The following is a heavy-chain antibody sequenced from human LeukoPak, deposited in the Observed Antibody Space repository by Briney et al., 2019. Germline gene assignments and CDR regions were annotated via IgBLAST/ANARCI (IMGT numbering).Heavy chain of an antibody. V-gene: IGHV3-11*01. CDR2: ISSSGSTI. CDR1: GFTFSDYY. Sequence: GGSLLLSCAASGFTFSDYYMSWIRPAPGKGLEWVSYISSSGSTIYYADSVKGRFTISRDNAKNSLYLQMNSLRAEDTAVYYCARVACSGGSCYSVYYYGMDVWGQGTTVTVSS. D-gene: IGHD2-15*01. CDR3: ARVACSGGSCYSVYYYGMDV. J-gene: IGHJ6*02.